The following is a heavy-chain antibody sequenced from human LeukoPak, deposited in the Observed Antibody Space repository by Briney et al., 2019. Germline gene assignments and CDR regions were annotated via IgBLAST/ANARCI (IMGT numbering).Heavy chain of an antibody. D-gene: IGHD1-26*01. Sequence: SVQVSCKASGGTFSSYAISWVRQAPGQGLEWMGGIIPIFGTANYAQKFQGRVTITADESTSTAYMELSSLRSEDTAVYYCARGREWEPKVFDYWGQGTLVTVSS. V-gene: IGHV1-69*01. CDR1: GGTFSSYA. J-gene: IGHJ4*02. CDR3: ARGREWEPKVFDY. CDR2: IIPIFGTA.